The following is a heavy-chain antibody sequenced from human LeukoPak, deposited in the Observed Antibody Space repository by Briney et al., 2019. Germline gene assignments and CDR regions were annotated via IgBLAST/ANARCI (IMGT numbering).Heavy chain of an antibody. CDR1: GGSFSVYY. D-gene: IGHD3-22*01. V-gene: IGHV4-4*07. Sequence: SETLSLTCAVYGGSFSVYYWSWIRQTAGKELEWIGRIHTNGNTNSNPSLRGRVTISGDTSKNQFSLKLSSVTAADTAVYYCARDFYYDSQENDAFDIWGQGTMVTVSS. CDR2: IHTNGNT. J-gene: IGHJ3*02. CDR3: ARDFYYDSQENDAFDI.